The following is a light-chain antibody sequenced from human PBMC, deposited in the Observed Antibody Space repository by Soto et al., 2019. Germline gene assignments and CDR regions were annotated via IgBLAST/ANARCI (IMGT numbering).Light chain of an antibody. J-gene: IGKJ1*01. CDR1: QSVSSSY. Sequence: PGERVTLSCRASQSVSSSYLTWYQQKPGQAPRLLIYGASTRATSIPARFSGSGSGTDFTLTISSLQPEDFAVYYCQQYNRWPRAFGQGTKVDIK. V-gene: IGKV3D-7*01. CDR3: QQYNRWPRA. CDR2: GAS.